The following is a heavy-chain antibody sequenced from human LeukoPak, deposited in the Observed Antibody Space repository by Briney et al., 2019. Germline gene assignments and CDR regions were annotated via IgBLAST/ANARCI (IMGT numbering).Heavy chain of an antibody. CDR2: ISYDGSNK. V-gene: IGHV3-30*18. CDR3: ANLLDRSSSWYSLHY. CDR1: GFTFSSYG. D-gene: IGHD6-13*01. J-gene: IGHJ4*02. Sequence: GGSLRLSCAASGFTFSSYGMHWVRQAPGKGLEWVAVISYDGSNKYYADSVKGRFTISRDNSKNTLYLQMNSLRAEDTAVYYCANLLDRSSSWYSLHYWGQGTLVTVSS.